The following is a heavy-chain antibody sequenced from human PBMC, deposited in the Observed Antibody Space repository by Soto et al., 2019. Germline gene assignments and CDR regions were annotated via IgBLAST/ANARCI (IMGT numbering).Heavy chain of an antibody. V-gene: IGHV3-21*04. D-gene: IGHD3-10*02. J-gene: IGHJ4*02. Sequence: GSLRLSCAASGFNFPGYSMNRVRQAPGKGLEWVASISSGSHFIYYADSVRGRFTISRDNARDSLLLQMNSLRAGDTGVYFCARDQSQGQMLLPYFDYWGQGTLVTVSS. CDR1: GFNFPGYS. CDR3: ARDQSQGQMLLPYFDY. CDR2: ISSGSHFI.